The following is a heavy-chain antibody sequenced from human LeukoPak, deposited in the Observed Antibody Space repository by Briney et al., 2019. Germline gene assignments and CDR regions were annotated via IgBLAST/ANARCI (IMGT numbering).Heavy chain of an antibody. CDR2: IYPNSGGK. J-gene: IGHJ6*03. D-gene: IGHD2-2*01. V-gene: IGHV1-2*02. Sequence: ASVKVSCKASGYTFTDYYMHWVRQAPGQGLEWMGWIYPNSGGKNYARKFQGRVTMNRDTSINTADMELSGLRADDTAGYYCRSTSSTSYYYYYMDVWGKGTTVTVSS. CDR3: RSTSSTSYYYYYMDV. CDR1: GYTFTDYY.